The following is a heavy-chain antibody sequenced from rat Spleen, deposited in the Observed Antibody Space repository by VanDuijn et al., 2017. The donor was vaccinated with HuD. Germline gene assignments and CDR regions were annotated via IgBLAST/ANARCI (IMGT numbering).Heavy chain of an antibody. V-gene: IGHV3-3*01. Sequence: EVQLQESGPGLVKPSQSLSLTCSVTGSSISSTYRWNWIRKFPGKKLEWMGYINSAGSSNYNPSLKSRISITRDTSKNQFLLQVNSVIIEDTATYYCARIRDVMDVWGQGASVTVSS. CDR3: ARIRDVMDV. J-gene: IGHJ4*01. D-gene: IGHD1-6*01. CDR1: GSSISSTYR. CDR2: INSAGSS.